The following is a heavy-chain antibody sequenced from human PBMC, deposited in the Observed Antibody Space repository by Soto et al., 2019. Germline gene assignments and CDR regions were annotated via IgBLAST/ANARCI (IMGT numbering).Heavy chain of an antibody. Sequence: VRLSCAASGFTFSSYCMHWVRQAPGKGLEWGAVIWYDGSNKYYADSVNGRFNIPTDNSNNTLYLQMKSLRAEDTAVYYCARDLLSSSSKAYYYYYGMDXWGQGTTVTVS. CDR3: ARDLLSSSSKAYYYYYGMDX. J-gene: IGHJ6*02. CDR1: GFTFSSYC. CDR2: IWYDGSNK. D-gene: IGHD6-6*01. V-gene: IGHV3-33*01.